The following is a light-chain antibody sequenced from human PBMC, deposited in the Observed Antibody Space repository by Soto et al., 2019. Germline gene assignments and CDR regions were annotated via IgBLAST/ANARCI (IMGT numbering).Light chain of an antibody. Sequence: ETMMTQSPDTLSVSLGERATLSCRASQSLRSSLAWYQQKPGQAPRLLIYDASTRATGIPARFSGSGSGSDFTLTISGLQSEDFEVSYCQQYNNWPQTFGQGTKVDIK. CDR3: QQYNNWPQT. CDR2: DAS. V-gene: IGKV3-15*01. CDR1: QSLRSS. J-gene: IGKJ1*01.